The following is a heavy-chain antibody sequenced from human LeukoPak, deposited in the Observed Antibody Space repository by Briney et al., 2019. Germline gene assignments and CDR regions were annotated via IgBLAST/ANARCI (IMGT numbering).Heavy chain of an antibody. CDR2: IYYIGNT. CDR3: ARPASEGSSDPFDI. Sequence: PSETLPLTCTVSGGSISSYYWSWIRQPAGKGLEWIGNIYYIGNTNYNSSLKSRVTISVDTSRTQFSLKLTSVTAADTAMYYCARPASEGSSDPFDIRGRGTMVTVSS. J-gene: IGHJ3*02. V-gene: IGHV4-59*01. CDR1: GGSISSYY. D-gene: IGHD2-15*01.